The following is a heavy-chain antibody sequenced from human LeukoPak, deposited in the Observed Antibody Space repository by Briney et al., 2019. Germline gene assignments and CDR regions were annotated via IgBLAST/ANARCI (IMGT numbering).Heavy chain of an antibody. Sequence: PGGSLRLSCAASGFTFSSYDMDWVRQAPGKGLEWVSYISGSSSTKYYADSVKGRFFISRDNAKNSLYLQMNSLRAEDTAVYYCAKGGSSIGMGYFDYWGQGTLVTVSS. CDR2: ISGSSSTK. V-gene: IGHV3-48*01. CDR1: GFTFSSYD. CDR3: AKGGSSIGMGYFDY. J-gene: IGHJ4*02. D-gene: IGHD1-26*01.